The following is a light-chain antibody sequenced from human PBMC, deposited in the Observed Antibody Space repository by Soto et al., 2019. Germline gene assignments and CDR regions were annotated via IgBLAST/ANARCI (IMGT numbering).Light chain of an antibody. CDR2: GAS. Sequence: EIVMTQSPASLSVSPGERVTLSCRASQSVSGHLAWYQQKPGQAPRLIISGASTRATGVPARFSGRGSGTEFTLTISSLQSEDSAVYSCQQYNNWPLTFGGGTKVDIK. V-gene: IGKV3-15*01. CDR1: QSVSGH. J-gene: IGKJ4*01. CDR3: QQYNNWPLT.